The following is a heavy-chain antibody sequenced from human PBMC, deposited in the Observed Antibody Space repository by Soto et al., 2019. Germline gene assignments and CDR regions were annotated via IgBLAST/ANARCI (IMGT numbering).Heavy chain of an antibody. J-gene: IGHJ5*02. CDR1: GFTFSSYA. CDR3: AKSLQWLPVSGWFDP. CDR2: ISGSGGST. Sequence: GGSLRLSCAASGFTFSSYAMSWVRQAPGKGLEWVSAISGSGGSTYYADSVKGRFTISRDNSKNTLYLQMNSLRAEDTAVYYCAKSLQWLPVSGWFDPWGQGTLVTVSS. D-gene: IGHD6-19*01. V-gene: IGHV3-23*01.